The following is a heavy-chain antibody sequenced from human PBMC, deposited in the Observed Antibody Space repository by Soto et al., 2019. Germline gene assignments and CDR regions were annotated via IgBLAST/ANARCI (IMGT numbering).Heavy chain of an antibody. D-gene: IGHD2-8*01. Sequence: ASVKVSCKASGYTFTTYGITWVRQAPGQGLEWMGWISAYNGNTNFAQNLQDRVTLTTDTSTSTAYMELRSLRSDDTAVYYCARARGYCTNGICSHFDYWGQGTLVTVSS. J-gene: IGHJ4*02. CDR3: ARARGYCTNGICSHFDY. V-gene: IGHV1-18*04. CDR2: ISAYNGNT. CDR1: GYTFTTYG.